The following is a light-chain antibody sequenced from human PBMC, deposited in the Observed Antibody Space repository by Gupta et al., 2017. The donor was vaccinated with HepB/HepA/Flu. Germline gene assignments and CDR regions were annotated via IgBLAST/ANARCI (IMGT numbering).Light chain of an antibody. CDR3: MQDLQTRHT. Sequence: DMVMTQAPLFLPVTPGEPASISCRSSQSLLHRNGYNYLDWYLQKPGQSPQLLIYLGSNRASGVPERFSGSGSGTDFTLKISRVEAEDVGVYYCMQDLQTRHTFGGGTKLEIK. V-gene: IGKV2-28*01. CDR1: QSLLHRNGYNY. J-gene: IGKJ4*01. CDR2: LGS.